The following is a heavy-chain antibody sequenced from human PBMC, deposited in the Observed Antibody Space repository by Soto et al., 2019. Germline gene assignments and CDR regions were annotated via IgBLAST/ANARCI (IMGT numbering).Heavy chain of an antibody. Sequence: ASVKVSCKASGYTFTGYYMHWVRQAPGQGLEWMGWINPNSGGTNYAQKFQGWVTMTRDTSISTAYMELSSLRSEDTAVYYCAKQEDYYAAFDIWGQGTMVTVSS. J-gene: IGHJ3*02. CDR2: INPNSGGT. V-gene: IGHV1-2*04. CDR3: AKQEDYYAAFDI. D-gene: IGHD1-26*01. CDR1: GYTFTGYY.